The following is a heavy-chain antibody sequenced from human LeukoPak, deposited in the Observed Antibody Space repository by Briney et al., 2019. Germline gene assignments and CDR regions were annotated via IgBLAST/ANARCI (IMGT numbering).Heavy chain of an antibody. V-gene: IGHV3-21*01. CDR3: ARFNNSSSWYGEHYYYYGMDV. J-gene: IGHJ6*02. Sequence: GGSLRLSCAASGFTFSSYSMNWVRQAPGKGLEWVSSISSSSSYIYYADSVKGRFTISRDNAKNSLYLQMNSLRAEDTAVYYCARFNNSSSWYGEHYYYYGMDVWGQGTTVTVSS. D-gene: IGHD6-13*01. CDR2: ISSSSSYI. CDR1: GFTFSSYS.